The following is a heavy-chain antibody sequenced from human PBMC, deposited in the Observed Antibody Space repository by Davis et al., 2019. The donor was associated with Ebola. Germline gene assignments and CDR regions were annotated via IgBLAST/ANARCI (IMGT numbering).Heavy chain of an antibody. J-gene: IGHJ4*02. V-gene: IGHV3-21*01. CDR3: VKDRFTVVVVHGGFDY. D-gene: IGHD2-15*01. CDR1: GFTFSSNS. CDR2: ISSSSNYI. Sequence: PGGSLRLSCAASGFTFSSNSMNWVRQAPGKGLEWVSFISSSSNYIYYADSVKGRFTISRDNSKDTLYLQMRSLRTEDTAVYYCVKDRFTVVVVHGGFDYWGQGTLVTVSS.